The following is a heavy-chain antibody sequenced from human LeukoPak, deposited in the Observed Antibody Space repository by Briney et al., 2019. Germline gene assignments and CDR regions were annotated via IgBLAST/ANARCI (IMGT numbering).Heavy chain of an antibody. V-gene: IGHV3-48*03. J-gene: IGHJ4*02. D-gene: IGHD6-13*01. CDR2: ISSSGLTI. Sequence: PGGSLRLSCTASGFTFSSYEMNWVRQAPGKGLEWVSYISSSGLTIDYADSVKDRFTISRDNAKNSLYLQMNSLRAEDTAVYYCASSSWGDYWGQGALVTVSS. CDR3: ASSSWGDY. CDR1: GFTFSSYE.